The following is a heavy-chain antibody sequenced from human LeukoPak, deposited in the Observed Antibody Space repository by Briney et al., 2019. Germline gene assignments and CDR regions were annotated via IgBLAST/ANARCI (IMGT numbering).Heavy chain of an antibody. CDR2: ISSSSSYI. D-gene: IGHD2-2*02. CDR3: VRDLERVPAAICY. V-gene: IGHV3-21*01. CDR1: GFTFSSYS. Sequence: PGGSLRLSCAASGFTFSSYSMNWVRQAPGKGLEWVSSISSSSSYIYYADSVKGRFTISRDNAKNSLYLQMNSLRAEDTAVYYCVRDLERVPAAICYWGQGTLVTVSS. J-gene: IGHJ4*02.